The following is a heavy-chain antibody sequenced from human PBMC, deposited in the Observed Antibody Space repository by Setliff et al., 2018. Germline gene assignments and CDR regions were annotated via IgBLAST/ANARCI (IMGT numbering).Heavy chain of an antibody. D-gene: IGHD3-10*01. Sequence: GGSLRLSCAASGFTFSSYAMSWVRQAPGKGLEWVSAISASGRTTYYADSVKGRFTISRDNAKNSLYLQMNSLRAEDTAVYYCAGRWGGSAYGMDVWGQGTTVTVSS. J-gene: IGHJ6*02. CDR1: GFTFSSYA. CDR2: ISASGRTT. V-gene: IGHV3-23*01. CDR3: AGRWGGSAYGMDV.